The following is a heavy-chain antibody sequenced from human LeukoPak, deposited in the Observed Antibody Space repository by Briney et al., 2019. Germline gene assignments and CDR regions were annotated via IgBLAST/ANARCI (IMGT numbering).Heavy chain of an antibody. D-gene: IGHD3-3*01. Sequence: SETLSLTCAVYGGSFSGYYWSWIRQPPGKGLEWIGEINHSGSTNYNPSLKSRVTISVDTSKNQFSLKLSSVTAADTAVYYCARGRFLEWFRNWFDPWGQGTLVTVSP. CDR1: GGSFSGYY. J-gene: IGHJ5*02. CDR2: INHSGST. V-gene: IGHV4-34*01. CDR3: ARGRFLEWFRNWFDP.